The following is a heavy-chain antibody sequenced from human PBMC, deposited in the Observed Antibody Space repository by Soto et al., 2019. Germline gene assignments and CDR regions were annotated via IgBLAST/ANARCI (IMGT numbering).Heavy chain of an antibody. V-gene: IGHV3-33*05. CDR3: ARWGTTGGLDV. CDR2: TSYDGSNN. J-gene: IGHJ4*02. Sequence: QVQLVESGGGVVQPGTSLRLSCVGSGFTFRSYVIHWVRQAPGKGLEWVALTSYDGSNNFYGDSVKGRFTISRHNSRNTVELQMDSLRFEDTALYYCARWGTTGGLDVWGQAPRVSVSS. CDR1: GFTFRSYV. D-gene: IGHD3-16*01.